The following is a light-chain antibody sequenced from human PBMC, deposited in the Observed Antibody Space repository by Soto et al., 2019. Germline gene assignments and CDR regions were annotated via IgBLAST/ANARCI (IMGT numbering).Light chain of an antibody. J-gene: IGKJ2*01. CDR2: GSS. Sequence: VLTPSPGTLSLSPGERATLSCRASQSVSNKYLAWYQQKPGQAPRLLLFGSSDRATGIPDRFSGSGSGTDFTLTISRLEPEDFAVYYCQQYGRSPPYTFGQGTKLDIK. V-gene: IGKV3-20*01. CDR3: QQYGRSPPYT. CDR1: QSVSNKY.